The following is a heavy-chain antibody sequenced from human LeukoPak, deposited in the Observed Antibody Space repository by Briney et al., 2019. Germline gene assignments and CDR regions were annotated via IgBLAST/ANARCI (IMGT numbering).Heavy chain of an antibody. CDR1: VCTFSDYF. D-gene: IGHD2-21*02. Sequence: PGGSVRLSRAASVCTFSDYFMSGLRQAPGRGLEGVSHISISGCIYYTESVTGRATISRDTAKNSLYLQMNSLRAEDTAVYYCARPAYCGGNCYYFPDYWGQGTLVTVSS. CDR2: ISISGCI. J-gene: IGHJ4*02. CDR3: ARPAYCGGNCYYFPDY. V-gene: IGHV3-11*04.